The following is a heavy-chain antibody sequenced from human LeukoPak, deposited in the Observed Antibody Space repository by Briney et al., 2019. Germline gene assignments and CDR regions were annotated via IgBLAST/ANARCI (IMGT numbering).Heavy chain of an antibody. V-gene: IGHV4-34*01. CDR3: ARVPLTRVTTMGSHAFDI. D-gene: IGHD4-17*01. Sequence: SETLSLTCAAYGGAFSGYYWNWIRQPPGKGLEWIGEINHRGSSNYNPSLKGRSTISVDTSKNLYSLKLSSVTAADTAVYYCARVPLTRVTTMGSHAFDIWGQGTMVSVSS. CDR1: GGAFSGYY. CDR2: INHRGSS. J-gene: IGHJ3*02.